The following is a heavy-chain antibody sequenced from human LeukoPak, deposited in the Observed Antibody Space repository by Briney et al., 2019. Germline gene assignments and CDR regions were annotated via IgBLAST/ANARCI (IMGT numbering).Heavy chain of an antibody. V-gene: IGHV4-59*12. J-gene: IGHJ4*02. D-gene: IGHD3-22*01. Sequence: PSETLSLTCTVSVCSISSYYWSWLRQPPGKGLEWVGHIYYSGSTNYNPSLKSRVAISVDTSKNQFSLKLSSVTAADTAVYYCARDWNYYDSSGYSNWGQGTLVTVSS. CDR2: IYYSGST. CDR1: VCSISSYY. CDR3: ARDWNYYDSSGYSN.